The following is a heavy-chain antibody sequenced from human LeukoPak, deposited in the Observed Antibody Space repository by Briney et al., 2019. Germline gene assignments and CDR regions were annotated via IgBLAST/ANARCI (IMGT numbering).Heavy chain of an antibody. CDR3: ARSYSSGWYGSWDAFDI. V-gene: IGHV1-8*02. D-gene: IGHD6-19*01. J-gene: IGHJ3*02. CDR2: INPNSGNT. Sequence: HWASVKVSCKASGYTFTGYYMHWVRQAPGQGLEWMGWINPNSGNTGYAQKFQGRVTMTRNTSISTAYMELSSLRSEDTAVYYCARSYSSGWYGSWDAFDIWGQGTMVTVSS. CDR1: GYTFTGYY.